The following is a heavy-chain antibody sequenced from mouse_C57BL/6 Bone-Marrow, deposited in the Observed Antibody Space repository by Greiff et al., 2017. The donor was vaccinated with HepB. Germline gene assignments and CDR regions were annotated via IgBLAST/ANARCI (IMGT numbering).Heavy chain of an antibody. D-gene: IGHD6-1*01. CDR1: GYTFTSYW. CDR2: IDPSDSYT. V-gene: IGHV1-59*01. J-gene: IGHJ3*01. CDR3: ASNLSGFGY. Sequence: VQLQQPGAELVRPGTSVKLSCKASGYTFTSYWMHWVKQRPGQGLEWIGVIDPSDSYTNYNQKFKGKATLTVDTSPSTAYMQLSSLTSEDSAVYYCASNLSGFGYWGQVTLVTVSA.